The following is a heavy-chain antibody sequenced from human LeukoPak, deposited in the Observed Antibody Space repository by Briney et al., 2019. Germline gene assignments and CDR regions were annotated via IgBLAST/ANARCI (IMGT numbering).Heavy chain of an antibody. V-gene: IGHV3-30*02. CDR2: IRYDGSNK. CDR1: GFTFSSYG. CDR3: AKDYTDYDILTGYDY. J-gene: IGHJ4*02. D-gene: IGHD3-9*01. Sequence: GGSLRLSCAASGFTFSSYGMHWVRQAPGKGLEWVAFIRYDGSNKYYADSVKGRFTISRDNSKNTLYLQMDSLRAEDTAVYYCAKDYTDYDILTGYDYWGQGTLVTVSS.